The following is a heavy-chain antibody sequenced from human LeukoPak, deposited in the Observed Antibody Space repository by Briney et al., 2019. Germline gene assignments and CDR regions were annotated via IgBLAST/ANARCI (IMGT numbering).Heavy chain of an antibody. D-gene: IGHD2-2*01. Sequence: GASVKVSCKASGYTFIAYYMHWVRQAPGQGLEWMGWINPNSGGTNYAQKFQSRVTMTRDTSISTAYMDLSRLRSDDTAVYYCARGMGVLVPAATWFDPWGQGTLVTVSS. CDR2: INPNSGGT. CDR1: GYTFIAYY. J-gene: IGHJ5*02. CDR3: ARGMGVLVPAATWFDP. V-gene: IGHV1-2*02.